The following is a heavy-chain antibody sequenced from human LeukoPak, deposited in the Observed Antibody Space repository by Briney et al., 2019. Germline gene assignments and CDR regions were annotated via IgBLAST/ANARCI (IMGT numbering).Heavy chain of an antibody. V-gene: IGHV3-64*01. Sequence: GGSLRLSCAASGFTFSSYAMHLVPQAPGKGLEYVSAISSKGGRTYYANSVKGRFTISRDNSKNTLYLQMGSLGAEDMAVYYCARGVDDKYGMDVWGQGTTVTVSS. D-gene: IGHD3-9*01. CDR2: ISSKGGRT. CDR3: ARGVDDKYGMDV. J-gene: IGHJ6*02. CDR1: GFTFSSYA.